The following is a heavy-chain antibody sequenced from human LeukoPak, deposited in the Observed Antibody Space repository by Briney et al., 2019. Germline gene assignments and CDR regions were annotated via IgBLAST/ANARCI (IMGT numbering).Heavy chain of an antibody. CDR2: ISSSGSTI. D-gene: IGHD6-6*01. CDR1: GFTVSDYY. CDR3: ARFAARPEYYFDY. V-gene: IGHV3-11*01. J-gene: IGHJ4*02. Sequence: PGGSLRLSCAASGFTVSDYYMSWIRQAPGKGLEWVSYISSSGSTIYYADSVKGRFTISRDNAKNSLYLQMNSLRAEDTAVYYCARFAARPEYYFDYWGQGTLVTVSS.